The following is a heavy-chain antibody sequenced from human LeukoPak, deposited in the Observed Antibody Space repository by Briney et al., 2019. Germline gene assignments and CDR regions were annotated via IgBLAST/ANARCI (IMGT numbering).Heavy chain of an antibody. CDR3: ARDIMGATTETFDY. J-gene: IGHJ4*02. CDR1: GYSFTSNY. D-gene: IGHD1-26*01. V-gene: IGHV1-46*01. CDR2: IYPRDGST. Sequence: GASVKVSCKASGYSFTSNYIHWVRQAPGQGLEWMGMIYPRDGSTSYAQKFQGRVTMTRDTSARTVYMEVSSLRSEDTAFYYCARDIMGATTETFDYWGQGTLVTVSS.